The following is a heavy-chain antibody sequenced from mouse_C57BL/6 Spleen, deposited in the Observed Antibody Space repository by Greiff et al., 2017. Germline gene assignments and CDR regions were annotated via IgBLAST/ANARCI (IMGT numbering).Heavy chain of an antibody. CDR3: ARTAGYDGGSYYAMDY. CDR2: IHPNSGST. D-gene: IGHD2-2*01. CDR1: GYTFTSYW. J-gene: IGHJ4*01. Sequence: QVQLQQPGAELVKPGASVKLSCKASGYTFTSYWMHWVKQRPGQGLEWIGMIHPNSGSTNYNEKFKSKATLTVDKSSSTAYMQLSSLTSEDSAVYYCARTAGYDGGSYYAMDYWGQGTSVTVSS. V-gene: IGHV1-64*01.